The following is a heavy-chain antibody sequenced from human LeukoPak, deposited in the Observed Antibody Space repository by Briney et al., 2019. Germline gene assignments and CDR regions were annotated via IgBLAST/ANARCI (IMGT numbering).Heavy chain of an antibody. D-gene: IGHD6-19*01. Sequence: MSGGSLRLSCAASGFTFSDYYMSWIRQAPGKGLEWVSYISSSGSTIYYADSVKGRFTISRDNAKNSLYLQMNSLRAEDTAVYYCAVRYSSGWSRADAFDIWGQGTMVTVSS. V-gene: IGHV3-11*01. J-gene: IGHJ3*02. CDR1: GFTFSDYY. CDR2: ISSSGSTI. CDR3: AVRYSSGWSRADAFDI.